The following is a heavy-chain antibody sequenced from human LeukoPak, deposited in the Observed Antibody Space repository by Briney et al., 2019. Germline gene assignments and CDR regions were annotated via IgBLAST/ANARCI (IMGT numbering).Heavy chain of an antibody. Sequence: GGSLRLSCAASGFTFSSYALHWVRQAPGKGLEWVAVISYDGSNEYHADSVKGRFTISRDNSKNTLYLQMNSLRAEDTAVYYCARGQRPASYDFWSGYLPTDYWGQGTLVTVSS. CDR1: GFTFSSYA. V-gene: IGHV3-30-3*01. CDR2: ISYDGSNE. CDR3: ARGQRPASYDFWSGYLPTDY. D-gene: IGHD3-3*01. J-gene: IGHJ4*02.